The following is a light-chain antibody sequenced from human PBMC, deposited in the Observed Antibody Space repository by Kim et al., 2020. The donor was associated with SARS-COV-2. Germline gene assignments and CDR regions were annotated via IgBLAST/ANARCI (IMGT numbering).Light chain of an antibody. Sequence: SPGERATLSCRASQSVSSYLAWYQQKPGQAPRLLIYDASNRATGIPARFSGSGSGTDFTLTISSLEPEDFAVYYCQQRSNWPRELTFGGGTKLEI. CDR2: DAS. V-gene: IGKV3-11*01. J-gene: IGKJ4*01. CDR3: QQRSNWPRELT. CDR1: QSVSSY.